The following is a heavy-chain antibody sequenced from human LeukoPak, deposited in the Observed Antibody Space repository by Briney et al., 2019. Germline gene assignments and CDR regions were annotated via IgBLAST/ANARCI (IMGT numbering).Heavy chain of an antibody. CDR2: IYHSGST. CDR3: AREVLLWFGEKLGGWFDP. V-gene: IGHV4-30-2*01. J-gene: IGHJ5*02. CDR1: GGSISSGGYS. Sequence: SQTLSLTCAVSGGSISSGGYSWSWIRQPPGKGLEWIRYIYHSGSTYYNPSIKSRVTLPVDRSKNQVSLKLSSVTAADTAVYYCAREVLLWFGEKLGGWFDPWGQGTLVTVSS. D-gene: IGHD3-10*01.